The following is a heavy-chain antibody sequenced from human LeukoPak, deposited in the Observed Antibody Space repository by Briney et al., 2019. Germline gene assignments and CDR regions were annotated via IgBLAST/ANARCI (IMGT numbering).Heavy chain of an antibody. Sequence: SETLSLTCTVSGGSISSYYWSWIRQPPGKGLEWIGYIYYSGSTNYNPSLKSRVTISVDTSKNQFSLKLSSVTAADTAVYYCARGRTTLLLGYCTNGVCLGGGFDYWGQGTLVTVSS. V-gene: IGHV4-59*01. CDR3: ARGRTTLLLGYCTNGVCLGGGFDY. D-gene: IGHD2-8*01. CDR2: IYYSGST. J-gene: IGHJ4*02. CDR1: GGSISSYY.